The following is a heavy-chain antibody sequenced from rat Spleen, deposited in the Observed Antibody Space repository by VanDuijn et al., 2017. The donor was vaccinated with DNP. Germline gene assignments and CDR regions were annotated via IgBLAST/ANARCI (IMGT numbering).Heavy chain of an antibody. D-gene: IGHD1-2*01. CDR3: ARWHLYLSYFDY. V-gene: IGHV2-16*01. CDR2: IWSGGTT. CDR1: GFSLTSYG. J-gene: IGHJ2*01. Sequence: QVQLKESGPGLLQPSRTLSLTCTVSGFSLTSYGVSWARQPPGKGLEWIAAIWSGGTTHYNSALNSRLSISRDTSKSQVLLKMNSLQTEDTAMYFCARWHLYLSYFDYWGQGVMVTVSS.